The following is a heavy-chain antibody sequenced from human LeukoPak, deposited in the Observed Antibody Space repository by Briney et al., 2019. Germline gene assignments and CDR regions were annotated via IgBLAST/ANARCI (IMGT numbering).Heavy chain of an antibody. CDR2: ISGSGGST. J-gene: IGHJ6*02. CDR3: AKQTDSGTYYYGMDV. D-gene: IGHD3-10*01. V-gene: IGHV3-23*01. Sequence: GGSLRLSCAASGFTFSSYAMSWVRQAPGKGLEWVSAISGSGGSTYYADSVKGRLTISRDNSKNTLYLQMNSLRAEDTAVYYCAKQTDSGTYYYGMDVWGQGTTVTVSS. CDR1: GFTFSSYA.